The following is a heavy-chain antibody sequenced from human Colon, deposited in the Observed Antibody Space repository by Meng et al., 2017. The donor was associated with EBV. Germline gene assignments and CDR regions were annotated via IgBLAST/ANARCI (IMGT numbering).Heavy chain of an antibody. CDR2: IYHGGTT. J-gene: IGHJ5*02. CDR3: ARGPYCGGDCYWFDP. V-gene: IGHV4-30-2*01. Sequence: HLPLQDSNSGRVQPSQSLSLTCAVSGDSISSGDYSWSWIRQPPGQGLEWIGYIYHGGTTYNTSLKSRVTISVDNSKNQFSLRLTSVTAADTAVYYCARGPYCGGDCYWFDPWGQGTLVTVSS. CDR1: GDSISSGDYS. D-gene: IGHD2-21*02.